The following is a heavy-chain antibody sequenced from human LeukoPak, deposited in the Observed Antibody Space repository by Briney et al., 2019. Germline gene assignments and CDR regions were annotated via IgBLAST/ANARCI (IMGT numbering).Heavy chain of an antibody. CDR3: ARDLNCSNYLDY. D-gene: IGHD4-11*01. V-gene: IGHV3-33*01. CDR2: IWYDGSNK. CDR1: GFTFSSYG. J-gene: IGHJ4*02. Sequence: GGSLRLSCAASGFTFSSYGMHWVRQAPGKGLEWVAVIWYDGSNKYYADSVKGRFTISRNNSKNTLYLQMNSLRAEDTAVYYCARDLNCSNYLDYWGQGTLVTVSS.